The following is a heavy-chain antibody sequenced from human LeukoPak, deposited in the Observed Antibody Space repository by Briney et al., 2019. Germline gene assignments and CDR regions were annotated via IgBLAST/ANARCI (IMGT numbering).Heavy chain of an antibody. CDR2: IIPIFGTA. CDR3: ARTPLESPPYYYGMDV. J-gene: IGHJ6*02. CDR1: GGTFSSYA. Sequence: SVNVSCKASGGTFSSYAISWVRQAPGQGLEWMGGIIPIFGTANYAQKFQGRVTITADESTSTAYMELSSLRSEDTAVYYCARTPLESPPYYYGMDVWGQGTTVTVSS. V-gene: IGHV1-69*01.